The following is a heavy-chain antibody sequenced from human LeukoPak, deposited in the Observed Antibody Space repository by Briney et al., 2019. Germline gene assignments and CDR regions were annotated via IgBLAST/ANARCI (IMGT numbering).Heavy chain of an antibody. Sequence: PSQTLSLTCTVSGGSISSGGYYWSWIRQHPGEGLEWIGYIYYGGSTYYNPSLKSRVTISLDTSKNQFSLTLSSVTAADTAMYYCARSPTVTNAFDYWGRGTLVTVSS. CDR2: IYYGGST. V-gene: IGHV4-31*03. D-gene: IGHD4-17*01. CDR3: ARSPTVTNAFDY. J-gene: IGHJ4*02. CDR1: GGSISSGGYY.